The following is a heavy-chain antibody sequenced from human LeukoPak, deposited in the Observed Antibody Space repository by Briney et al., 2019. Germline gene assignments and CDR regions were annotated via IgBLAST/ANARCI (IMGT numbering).Heavy chain of an antibody. D-gene: IGHD6-19*01. CDR2: IYTSGST. V-gene: IGHV4-61*02. CDR1: GGSISSGSYY. CDR3: ASLAVAGRKAFDI. Sequence: PSETLSLTCTVSGGSISSGSYYWSWIRQPAGKGLEWIGRIYTSGSTNYNPSLKSRVTISVDTSKNQFSLKLSSVTAADTAVYYCASLAVAGRKAFDIWGRGTMVTVSS. J-gene: IGHJ3*02.